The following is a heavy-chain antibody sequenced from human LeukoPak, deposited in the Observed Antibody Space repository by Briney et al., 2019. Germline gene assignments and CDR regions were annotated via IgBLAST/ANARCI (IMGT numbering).Heavy chain of an antibody. V-gene: IGHV4-34*01. J-gene: IGHJ5*02. D-gene: IGHD2-2*01. CDR1: GGSFSGYY. Sequence: SETLSLTCAVYGGSFSGYYWSWIRQPPGKGLEWIGEINHSGSTNYNPSLKSRVTISVDTSKNQFSLKLSSVTAADTAEYYCARKTPAVRYCSSTSCSRNWFDPWGQGTLVTVSS. CDR3: ARKTPAVRYCSSTSCSRNWFDP. CDR2: INHSGST.